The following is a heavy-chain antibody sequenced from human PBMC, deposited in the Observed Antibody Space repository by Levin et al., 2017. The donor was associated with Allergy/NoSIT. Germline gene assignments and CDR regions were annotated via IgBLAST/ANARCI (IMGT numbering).Heavy chain of an antibody. D-gene: IGHD6-19*01. Sequence: ASVKVSCKASGYTFTNYAVNWLRQAPGQGPEWMGWISTNTGIPRYAQGFTGRFVFSLDTSVSTANLQINSLQAEDTAVYYCASDIAVRGSKAMDVWGQGTTVTVSS. J-gene: IGHJ6*02. CDR3: ASDIAVRGSKAMDV. CDR2: ISTNTGIP. V-gene: IGHV7-4-1*02. CDR1: GYTFTNYA.